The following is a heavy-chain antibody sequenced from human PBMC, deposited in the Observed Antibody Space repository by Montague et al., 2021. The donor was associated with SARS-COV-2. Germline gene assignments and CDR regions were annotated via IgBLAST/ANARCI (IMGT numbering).Heavy chain of an antibody. J-gene: IGHJ6*02. CDR3: ARYYERSLDV. D-gene: IGHD3-22*01. CDR1: GGSITNDD. Sequence: SETLSLTCTVSGGSITNDDWSWIRQPPGQGLEWIVNIFKNGETDSXPSLKSRVIISVNTSKSQFSLKVTSVTAADTAVYYCARYYERSLDVWGQGTTVTVSS. V-gene: IGHV4-59*08. CDR2: IFKNGET.